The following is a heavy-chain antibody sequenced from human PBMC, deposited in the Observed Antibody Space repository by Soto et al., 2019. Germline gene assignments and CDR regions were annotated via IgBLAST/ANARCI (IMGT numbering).Heavy chain of an antibody. V-gene: IGHV3-7*01. CDR2: IKQDGSEK. D-gene: IGHD3-10*01. CDR3: ARDGEYYYGSGSYYLAIYYYGMDV. J-gene: IGHJ6*02. Sequence: EVQLVESGGGLVQPGGSLRLSCAASGFTFSSYWMSWVRQAPGKGLEWVANIKQDGSEKYYVDSVKGRFTISRDNAKNSLYLQMNSLRAEDTAVYYCARDGEYYYGSGSYYLAIYYYGMDVWGQGTTVTVSS. CDR1: GFTFSSYW.